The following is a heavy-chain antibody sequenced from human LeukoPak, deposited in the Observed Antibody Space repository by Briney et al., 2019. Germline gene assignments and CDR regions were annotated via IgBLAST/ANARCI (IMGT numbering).Heavy chain of an antibody. CDR1: GGSFSGYY. CDR3: ARVVVVPAAMLCWFDP. Sequence: KPSETLSPTCAVYGGSFSGYYWSWIRQPPGKGLEWIGEINHSGSTNYNPSLKSRVTISVDTSKNQFSLKLSSVTAADTAVYYCARVVVVPAAMLCWFDPWGRGTLVTVSS. J-gene: IGHJ5*02. D-gene: IGHD2-2*01. CDR2: INHSGST. V-gene: IGHV4-34*01.